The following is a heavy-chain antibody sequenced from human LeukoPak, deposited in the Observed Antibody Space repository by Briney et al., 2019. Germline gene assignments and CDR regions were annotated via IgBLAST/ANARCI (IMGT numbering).Heavy chain of an antibody. J-gene: IGHJ6*02. CDR3: ARIDEFDWPYYYGMDV. V-gene: IGHV3-11*01. D-gene: IGHD3-9*01. CDR1: GFTFSDYY. Sequence: GGSLRLSCAASGFTFSDYYMSWIRQAPGKGLEWVSYISSSGSTIYYADSVKGRFTISRDNAKNSLYLQMNSLRAEDTAVYYCARIDEFDWPYYYGMDVWGQGTTVTVSS. CDR2: ISSSGSTI.